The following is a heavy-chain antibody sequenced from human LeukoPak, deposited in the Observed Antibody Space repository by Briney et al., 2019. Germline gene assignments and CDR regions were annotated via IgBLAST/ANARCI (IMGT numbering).Heavy chain of an antibody. CDR2: ICYDGSNK. D-gene: IGHD4-11*01. CDR1: GFTFSSYG. Sequence: GGSLRLSCAASGFTFSSYGMHWVRQAPGKGLEWVAVICYDGSNKYYADSVKGRFTISRDNSKNTLYLQMNSLRAEDTAVYYCARLATTVTKNNWFDPWGQGTLVTVSS. CDR3: ARLATTVTKNNWFDP. J-gene: IGHJ5*02. V-gene: IGHV3-33*01.